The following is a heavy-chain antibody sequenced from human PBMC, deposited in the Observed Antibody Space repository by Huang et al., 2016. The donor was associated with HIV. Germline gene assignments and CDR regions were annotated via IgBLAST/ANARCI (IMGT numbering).Heavy chain of an antibody. Sequence: QVQLVQSGAEVKKPGASVKVSCKASGYTFTRYDINWVRQAPGQGLEWMGWMNGNRGNTGYAQNCQGRLTLTRDTSIGAAYMELSSLEPADTAVYYCARGGGSHWLGRFDPWGQGTLVTVFS. D-gene: IGHD1-26*01. J-gene: IGHJ5*02. V-gene: IGHV1-8*03. CDR1: GYTFTRYD. CDR3: ARGGGSHWLGRFDP. CDR2: MNGNRGNT.